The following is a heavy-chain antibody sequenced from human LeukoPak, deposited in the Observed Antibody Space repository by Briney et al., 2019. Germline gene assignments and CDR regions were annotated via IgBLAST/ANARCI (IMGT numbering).Heavy chain of an antibody. J-gene: IGHJ4*02. CDR2: INCNSGGT. V-gene: IGHV1-2*02. CDR3: ARDKTGHGLWFGGSDY. D-gene: IGHD3-10*01. CDR1: GYTFTGYY. Sequence: GASVKVSCKASGYTFTGYYIHWVRQAPGQGLEWMGWINCNSGGTNYAQKFQGRVTMTRDTSISTAYMELSRLRSDDTAVYYCARDKTGHGLWFGGSDYWGQGTLVTVSS.